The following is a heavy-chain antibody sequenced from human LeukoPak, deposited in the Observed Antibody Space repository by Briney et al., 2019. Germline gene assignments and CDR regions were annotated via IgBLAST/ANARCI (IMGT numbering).Heavy chain of an antibody. CDR1: GYTFTGYY. CDR2: INPNSGGT. V-gene: IGHV1-2*02. CDR3: ARDFRVTTEYNWFDP. J-gene: IGHJ5*02. D-gene: IGHD3-3*01. Sequence: ASVKVSCKASGYTFTGYYMHWVRQAPGQGLEWMGWINPNSGGTNYAQKFQGRVTMTRDTSVSTAYMELRRLKSDDTAVYYCARDFRVTTEYNWFDPWGQGTLVTVSS.